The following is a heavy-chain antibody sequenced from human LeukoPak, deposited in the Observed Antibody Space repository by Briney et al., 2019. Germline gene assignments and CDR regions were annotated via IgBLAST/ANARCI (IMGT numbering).Heavy chain of an antibody. D-gene: IGHD1-26*01. J-gene: IGHJ4*02. V-gene: IGHV3-23*01. Sequence: GGSLRLSCAASGFTFSSYAMSWVRQAPGKGLEWVSGIRGSGGSTYYADSVKGRFTISRDNSKNTLYLQMNSLRAEDTTVYYCAKGQEWELPSYFDFWGQGTLVTVSS. CDR1: GFTFSSYA. CDR3: AKGQEWELPSYFDF. CDR2: IRGSGGST.